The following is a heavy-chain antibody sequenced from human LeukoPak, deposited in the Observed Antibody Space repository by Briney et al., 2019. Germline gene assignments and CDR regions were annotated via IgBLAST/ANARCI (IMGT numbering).Heavy chain of an antibody. J-gene: IGHJ4*02. D-gene: IGHD1-26*01. Sequence: ASVKVSCKASGYTFTGYYMHWVQQASGQGLEWMGRINPNSGGTNYAQKFQGRVTMTRDTSISTAYMELSRLRSDDTAVYYCAREVGYRGSGSYYFDYWGQGTLVTVSS. CDR3: AREVGYRGSGSYYFDY. CDR1: GYTFTGYY. CDR2: INPNSGGT. V-gene: IGHV1-2*06.